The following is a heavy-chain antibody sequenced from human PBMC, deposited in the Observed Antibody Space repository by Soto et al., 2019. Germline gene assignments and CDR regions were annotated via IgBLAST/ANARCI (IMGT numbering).Heavy chain of an antibody. V-gene: IGHV4-39*01. CDR1: GGSISSSSYY. CDR2: IYYSGST. J-gene: IGHJ4*02. D-gene: IGHD2-21*02. CDR3: ARRANRAVTDFDY. Sequence: SETLSLTCTVSGGSISSSSYYWGWIRQPPGKGLEWIGSIYYSGSTYYNPSLKSRVTMSVDTSKNQFSLKLSSVTAADTAVYYCARRANRAVTDFDYWGQGTLVTVSS.